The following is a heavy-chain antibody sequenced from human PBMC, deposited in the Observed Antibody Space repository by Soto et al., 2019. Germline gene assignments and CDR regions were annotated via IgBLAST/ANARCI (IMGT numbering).Heavy chain of an antibody. CDR1: GINFSDYG. V-gene: IGHV3-33*01. CDR2: IWYDGSQK. Sequence: QVHLVESGGGVVRPGTSLRLSCAASGINFSDYGIHWVRQATGKGLEWVAVIWYDGSQKYYADSVRGRFSISRDNSKNTVYLQVNSLRLEDTAVYYCEGRDDPFHVWGQGTIVTVSS. J-gene: IGHJ3*01. CDR3: EGRDDPFHV.